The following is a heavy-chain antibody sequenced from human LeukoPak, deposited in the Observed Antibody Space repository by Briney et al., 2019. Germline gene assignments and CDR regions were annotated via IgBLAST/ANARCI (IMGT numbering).Heavy chain of an antibody. V-gene: IGHV1-69*13. D-gene: IGHD3-10*01. Sequence: SVKVSCKASGGTFSGYAISWVRQAPGQGLEWMGGIIPIIGTANYPQKFHGRVTITADESTSTAYMELSSLRSEDTAVYYWAREELLWFGEYPTLYFDYWGQGTLVTVSS. CDR3: AREELLWFGEYPTLYFDY. J-gene: IGHJ4*02. CDR1: GGTFSGYA. CDR2: IIPIIGTA.